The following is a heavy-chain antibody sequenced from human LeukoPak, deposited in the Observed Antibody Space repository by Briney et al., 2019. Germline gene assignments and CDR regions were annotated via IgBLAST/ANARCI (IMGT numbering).Heavy chain of an antibody. CDR3: ARLHIYGGNSPYYFDY. CDR2: INHSGST. Sequence: SGTLSLTCAVYGGSFSGYYWGWIRQPPGKGLEWIGEINHSGSTNYNPSLKSRVTISVDTSKNQFSLKLSSVSAADTAVYYCARLHIYGGNSPYYFDYSGQGTLVTVSS. CDR1: GGSFSGYY. D-gene: IGHD4-23*01. V-gene: IGHV4-34*01. J-gene: IGHJ4*02.